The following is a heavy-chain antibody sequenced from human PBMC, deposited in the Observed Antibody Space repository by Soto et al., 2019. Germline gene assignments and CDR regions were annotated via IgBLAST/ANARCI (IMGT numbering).Heavy chain of an antibody. Sequence: PGGSLRLSCAASGFTVSSNYMSWVRQAPGKGLEWVSVIYSGGSTYLADSVKGRLSISRGNSKNTVSLLMNSLRAEDTAVYFCARGSSGYISSWYYFDYWGRGTLVTVSS. D-gene: IGHD6-13*01. CDR3: ARGSSGYISSWYYFDY. J-gene: IGHJ4*02. CDR1: GFTVSSNY. V-gene: IGHV3-53*01. CDR2: IYSGGST.